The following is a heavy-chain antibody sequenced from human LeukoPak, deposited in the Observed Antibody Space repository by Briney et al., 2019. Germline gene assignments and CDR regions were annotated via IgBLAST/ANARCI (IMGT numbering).Heavy chain of an antibody. D-gene: IGHD2-2*01. CDR3: ARDVVPAAEYFQH. Sequence: SVKVSCKASGGTFSSYAISWVRQAPGQGLEWMGGIIPIFGTANYAQKFQGRVTITADESTSTAYMELSSLTSEDTAVYYCARDVVPAAEYFQHWGQGTLVTVSS. CDR2: IIPIFGTA. J-gene: IGHJ1*01. CDR1: GGTFSSYA. V-gene: IGHV1-69*13.